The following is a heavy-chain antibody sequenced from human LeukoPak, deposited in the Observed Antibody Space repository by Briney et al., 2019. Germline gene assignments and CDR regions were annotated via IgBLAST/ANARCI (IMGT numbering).Heavy chain of an antibody. Sequence: SEILSLTCTVSGGSISSSSYYWGWIRQPPGKGLEWIGSIYYSGSTYYNPSLKSRVTISVDTSKNQFSLKLSSVTAADTAVYYCASYSSSSASRSHLDYWGQGTLVTVSS. J-gene: IGHJ4*02. CDR1: GGSISSSSYY. V-gene: IGHV4-39*07. D-gene: IGHD6-6*01. CDR3: ASYSSSSASRSHLDY. CDR2: IYYSGST.